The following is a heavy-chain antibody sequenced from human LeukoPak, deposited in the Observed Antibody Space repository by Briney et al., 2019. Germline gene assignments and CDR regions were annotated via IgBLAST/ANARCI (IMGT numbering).Heavy chain of an antibody. Sequence: PGGSLRLSCAASGFTFSSYGMSWVRQAPGKGLEWVGRIKSKTDGGTTDYAAPVKGRFTISRDDSKNTLYLQMNSLKTEDTAVYYCTTRVGVPHLYYFDYWGQGTLVTVSS. V-gene: IGHV3-15*01. CDR1: GFTFSSYG. J-gene: IGHJ4*02. CDR2: IKSKTDGGTT. D-gene: IGHD3-16*01. CDR3: TTRVGVPHLYYFDY.